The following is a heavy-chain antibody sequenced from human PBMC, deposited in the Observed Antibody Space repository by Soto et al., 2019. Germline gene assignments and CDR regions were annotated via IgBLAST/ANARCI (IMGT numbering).Heavy chain of an antibody. CDR2: INPKTAAT. Sequence: ASVKVSCKASGYSVSDYFIQWVRQAPGQGLEWVAWINPKTAATNYAKKFQGRVSLTWDTSFSTAYMELTRLRPDDTAVYYCARIKWGLDYYNGMDVWGQGTKVTVSS. D-gene: IGHD1-26*01. V-gene: IGHV1-2*02. CDR1: GYSVSDYF. J-gene: IGHJ6*02. CDR3: ARIKWGLDYYNGMDV.